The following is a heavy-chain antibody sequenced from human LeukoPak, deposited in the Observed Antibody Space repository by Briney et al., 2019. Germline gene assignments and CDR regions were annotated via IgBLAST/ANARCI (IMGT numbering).Heavy chain of an antibody. CDR3: ARAAHTTYYYYYGMDV. D-gene: IGHD1-1*01. Sequence: SETLSLTCAVYGGSFSGYYWSWIRQPPGKGLEWIGEINHSGSTNYNPSLKSRVTISVDTSKNQFSLKLSSVTAADTAVYYCARAAHTTYYYYYGMDVWGQGTTVTVSS. J-gene: IGHJ6*02. V-gene: IGHV4-34*01. CDR2: INHSGST. CDR1: GGSFSGYY.